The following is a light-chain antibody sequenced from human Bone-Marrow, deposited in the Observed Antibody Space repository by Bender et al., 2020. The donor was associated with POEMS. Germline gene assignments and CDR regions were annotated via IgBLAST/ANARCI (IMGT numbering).Light chain of an antibody. Sequence: QSALTQPASVSGSPGQSITISCTGTSSDVGGYNYVSWYQQHPGKAPNLVIFDVTKRPSGVPDRFSGSKSGYTASLTISGLRAEDEADYYCSSFTTTNTLVFGTGTQVTVL. CDR2: DVT. V-gene: IGLV2-14*03. CDR1: SSDVGGYNY. CDR3: SSFTTTNTLV. J-gene: IGLJ1*01.